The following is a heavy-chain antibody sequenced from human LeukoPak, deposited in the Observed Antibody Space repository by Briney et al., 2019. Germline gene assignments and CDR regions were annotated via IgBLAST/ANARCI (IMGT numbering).Heavy chain of an antibody. CDR3: ARKNTTSSEDY. CDR2: ISGSSSTI. D-gene: IGHD6-6*01. J-gene: IGHJ4*02. V-gene: IGHV3-48*01. CDR1: GFSFSSYS. Sequence: PGGSLRLSCAASGFSFSSYSMNWVRQAPGKGLEWASFISGSSSTIDYADSVKGRFTISRDNGKNSLFLHMNSLRAEDTAVYYCARKNTTSSEDYWGQGTLVTVSS.